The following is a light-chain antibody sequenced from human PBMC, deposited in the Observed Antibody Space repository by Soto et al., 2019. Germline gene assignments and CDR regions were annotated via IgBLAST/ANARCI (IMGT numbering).Light chain of an antibody. CDR3: QQCHATPLT. Sequence: DIQMTQSPSFLSASVGDRVTITCRASQAISNYLNWYQQKPGIAPNLLIFGAKTLQSGVPSRFSGSGYGTDFTLTITTLQPEDVGIYYCQQCHATPLTFGQGTRLDI. CDR2: GAK. V-gene: IGKV1-39*01. CDR1: QAISNY. J-gene: IGKJ5*01.